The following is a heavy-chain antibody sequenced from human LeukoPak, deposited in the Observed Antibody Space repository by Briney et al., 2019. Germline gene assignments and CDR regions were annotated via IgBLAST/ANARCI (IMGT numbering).Heavy chain of an antibody. CDR2: IWYDGSNK. Sequence: GGSLRLSCAASGFTFSSYGMHWVRQAPGKGLEWVAVIWYDGSNKYYADSVKGRFTISRDSSKNTLYLQMNSLRAEDTAVYYCAREMDSGSYSDAFDIWGQGTMVTVSS. V-gene: IGHV3-33*01. CDR3: AREMDSGSYSDAFDI. D-gene: IGHD1-26*01. CDR1: GFTFSSYG. J-gene: IGHJ3*02.